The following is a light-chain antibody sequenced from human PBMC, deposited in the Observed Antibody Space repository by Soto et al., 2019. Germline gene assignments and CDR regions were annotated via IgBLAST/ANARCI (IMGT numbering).Light chain of an antibody. Sequence: DIQMTQSPSSLSSSVGDSVTISCRASQSISRYLNWYKQKPGQDPKLLIFSASGLQSGIPSRFSGGRYAAEFTLTISSLQLEDFATYYGAQSHTNPLTFGGGTKVEIK. V-gene: IGKV1-39*01. CDR3: AQSHTNPLT. J-gene: IGKJ4*01. CDR1: QSISRY. CDR2: SAS.